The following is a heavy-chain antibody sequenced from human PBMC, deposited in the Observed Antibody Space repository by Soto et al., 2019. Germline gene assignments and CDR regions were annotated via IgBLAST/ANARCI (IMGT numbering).Heavy chain of an antibody. J-gene: IGHJ6*02. CDR3: AGGGVRGVITRTRDYYGMDV. CDR1: GYSITSYW. V-gene: IGHV5-51*01. CDR2: IYPGDSDT. Sequence: PGVSLKIPSXGSGYSITSYWIGWVLQMPGKGLEWMGIIYPGDSDTRYSPSFQGQVTISADKSISTAYLQWSSLKASDTAMYYCAGGGVRGVITRTRDYYGMDVWGQGTTVTVSS. D-gene: IGHD3-10*01.